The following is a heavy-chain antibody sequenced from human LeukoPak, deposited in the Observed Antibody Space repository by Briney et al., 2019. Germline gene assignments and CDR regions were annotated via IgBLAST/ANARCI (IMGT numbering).Heavy chain of an antibody. Sequence: PSETLSLTCAVSGYSISSGYYWGWIRQPPGKGLEWIGSIYHSGSTYYNPSLKSRVTISVDTSKNQFSLKLSSVTAADTAVYYRARLPRVVVAGPFDYWGQGTLVTVSS. D-gene: IGHD6-19*01. CDR3: ARLPRVVVAGPFDY. J-gene: IGHJ4*02. CDR1: GYSISSGYY. V-gene: IGHV4-38-2*01. CDR2: IYHSGST.